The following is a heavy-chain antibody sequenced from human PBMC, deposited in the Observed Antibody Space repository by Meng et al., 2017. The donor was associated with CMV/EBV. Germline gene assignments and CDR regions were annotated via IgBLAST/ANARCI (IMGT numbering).Heavy chain of an antibody. Sequence: GGSFSGYYWSWIRQPPGKGLEWIGEINHSGSTNYNPSLESRVTISVDTSKNQFSLKLSSVTAADTAVYYCASSNYDFWSGYSYYFDYWGQGTLVTVSS. CDR3: ASSNYDFWSGYSYYFDY. V-gene: IGHV4-34*01. CDR1: GGSFSGYY. J-gene: IGHJ4*02. CDR2: INHSGST. D-gene: IGHD3-3*01.